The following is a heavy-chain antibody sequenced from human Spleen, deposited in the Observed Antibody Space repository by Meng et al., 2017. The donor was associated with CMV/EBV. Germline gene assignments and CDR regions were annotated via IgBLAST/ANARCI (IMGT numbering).Heavy chain of an antibody. CDR2: INPSGGST. CDR3: ARPNFDY. J-gene: IGHJ4*02. Sequence: SVKVSCRASGYTFVNYYIHWVRQAPGQGPGWMGIINPSGGSTTYAPKFQDRITMTRDTSASTVYMELSNLTSEDTAVYYCARPNFDYWGQGALVTVSS. CDR1: GYTFVNYY. V-gene: IGHV1-46*01.